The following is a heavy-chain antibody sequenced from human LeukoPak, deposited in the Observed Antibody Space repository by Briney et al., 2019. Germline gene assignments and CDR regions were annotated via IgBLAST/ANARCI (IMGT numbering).Heavy chain of an antibody. CDR3: ARRATMVRGVIKPFDY. J-gene: IGHJ4*02. Sequence: SETLSLTCTVSGGSISSYYWSWIRQPPGKGLEWIGEINHSGSTNYNPSLKSRVTISVDTSKNQFSLKLSSVTAADTAVYYCARRATMVRGVIKPFDYWGQGTLVTVSS. CDR2: INHSGST. V-gene: IGHV4-34*01. D-gene: IGHD3-10*01. CDR1: GGSISSYY.